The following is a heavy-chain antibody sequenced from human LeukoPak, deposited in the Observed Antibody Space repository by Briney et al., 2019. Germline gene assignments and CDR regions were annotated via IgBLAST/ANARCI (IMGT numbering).Heavy chain of an antibody. CDR1: GGTFSSYA. CDR2: IIPILGIA. D-gene: IGHD6-19*01. Sequence: ASVKVSCKASGGTFSSYAISWVRQAPGQGLEWMGRIIPILGIANYAQKFQGRVTITADKSTSTAYMELSSLRSEDTAVYYCARGAYSSGWPDYWGQGTLVTVSS. CDR3: ARGAYSSGWPDY. V-gene: IGHV1-69*04. J-gene: IGHJ4*02.